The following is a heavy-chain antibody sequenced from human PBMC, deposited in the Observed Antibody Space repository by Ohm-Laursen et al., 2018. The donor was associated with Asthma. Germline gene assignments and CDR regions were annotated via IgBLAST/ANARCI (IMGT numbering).Heavy chain of an antibody. CDR3: ARGEFDNSDYAPWCFDL. CDR2: INSDGGST. V-gene: IGHV3-74*01. CDR1: GFTFTSYC. J-gene: IGHJ2*01. Sequence: SLRLSCAASGFTFTSYCMHWVRQVPGKGLVWVSRINSDGGSTAYADSVKGRFTVSRDSAKNTLYLQMNSLRAEDTAVYFCARGEFDNSDYAPWCFDLWGRGALVSVSS. D-gene: IGHD3-22*01.